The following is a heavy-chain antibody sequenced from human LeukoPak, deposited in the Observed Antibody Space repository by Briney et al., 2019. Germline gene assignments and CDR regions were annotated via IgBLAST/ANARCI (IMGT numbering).Heavy chain of an antibody. CDR2: IYHSGST. D-gene: IGHD3-22*01. CDR1: GVSISSSNW. Sequence: SETLSLTCAVSGVSISSSNWWHWVRQPPGKGLEWIGEIYHSGSTNYNPSLKSRVTISVDKSKNQFSLKLSSVTAADTAVYYCAREARDSSGLDAFDIWGQGTMVTVSS. J-gene: IGHJ3*02. CDR3: AREARDSSGLDAFDI. V-gene: IGHV4-4*02.